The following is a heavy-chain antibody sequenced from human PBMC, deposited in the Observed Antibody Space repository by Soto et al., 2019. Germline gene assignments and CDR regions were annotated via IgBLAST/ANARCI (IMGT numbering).Heavy chain of an antibody. V-gene: IGHV3-23*01. J-gene: IGHJ3*02. Sequence: GGSLRLSCAASGFTFTTYAMNWVRQAPGKGLEWVSAIGAGGGTTYYADSVKGRFTISRDNSMNALYLQIHSLRVEDTAVYYCAHPRGYGVFDAYDIWGQGTMVTVSS. CDR3: AHPRGYGVFDAYDI. CDR2: IGAGGGTT. D-gene: IGHD4-17*01. CDR1: GFTFTTYA.